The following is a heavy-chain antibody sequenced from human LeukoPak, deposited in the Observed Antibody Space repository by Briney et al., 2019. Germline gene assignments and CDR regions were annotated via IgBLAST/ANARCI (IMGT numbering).Heavy chain of an antibody. V-gene: IGHV3-23*01. CDR3: AKVPYYDFWSGPLE. CDR1: GFTFTNYA. J-gene: IGHJ4*02. CDR2: ISGSGDST. D-gene: IGHD3-3*01. Sequence: PGGSLRLSCAASGFTFTNYAMSWVRQAPGKGLECVSGISGSGDSTYYADSVKGRFAISRDVSKNTLYLQMNSLRIEDTAVYYCAKVPYYDFWSGPLEWGQGTLVTVSS.